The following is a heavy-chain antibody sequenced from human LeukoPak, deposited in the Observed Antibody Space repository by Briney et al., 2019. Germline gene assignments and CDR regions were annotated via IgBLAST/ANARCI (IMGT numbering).Heavy chain of an antibody. CDR1: GGSLSNHY. J-gene: IGHJ4*02. V-gene: IGHV4-59*08. D-gene: IGHD3-16*01. Sequence: PSETLSLTCSVSGGSLSNHYWSCIRQPPRKRLEWIAHIYSSGTTTYHPSLKSRVTISLDTSKSQISLKVASVTAADTAVYYCARHLGVGSYPLDSWGQGTLVTVSS. CDR2: IYSSGTT. CDR3: ARHLGVGSYPLDS.